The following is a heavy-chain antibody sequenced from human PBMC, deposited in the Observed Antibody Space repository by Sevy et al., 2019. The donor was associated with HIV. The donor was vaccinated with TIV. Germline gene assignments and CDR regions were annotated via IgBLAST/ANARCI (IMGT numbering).Heavy chain of an antibody. J-gene: IGHJ4*02. Sequence: GGSLGFSCAASGFTFSSYPLSGVRQAPGRGWGGVSAISGSGGGPYSADSVKGRFTISRDNSKNTLYLQMNSLRAEDTAVYYCAKDLYYYDSSGYVIDYWGQGTLVTVSS. CDR1: GFTFSSYP. CDR2: ISGSGGGP. V-gene: IGHV3-23*01. CDR3: AKDLYYYDSSGYVIDY. D-gene: IGHD3-22*01.